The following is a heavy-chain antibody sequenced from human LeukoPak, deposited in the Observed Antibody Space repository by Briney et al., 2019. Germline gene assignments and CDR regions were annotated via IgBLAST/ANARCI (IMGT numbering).Heavy chain of an antibody. Sequence: ASVKVSCKASGGTFSSYTISWVRQAPGQGLEWMGRIIPILCIANYPRKLQGRVTITADKSTSKAYMELSSLRSEDTAVYYCATCGSSTSYGLYYYYYMDVWGKGTTVTVSS. D-gene: IGHD2-2*01. V-gene: IGHV1-69*02. CDR3: ATCGSSTSYGLYYYYYMDV. J-gene: IGHJ6*03. CDR1: GGTFSSYT. CDR2: IIPILCIA.